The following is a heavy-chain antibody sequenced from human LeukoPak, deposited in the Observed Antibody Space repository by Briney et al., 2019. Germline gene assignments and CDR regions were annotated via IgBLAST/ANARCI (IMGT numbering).Heavy chain of an antibody. Sequence: TGRSLRLSCAASGFTFSSYAMHWVRQAPGKGLQWLALTSDDGSAKYYEDSVKGRFTISRDNSQNTLYLQMNSLRAEETAMYYCARAPGGFHGDYSPIGYWGQGTLVTVSS. CDR2: TSDDGSAK. CDR3: ARAPGGFHGDYSPIGY. CDR1: GFTFSSYA. V-gene: IGHV3-30-3*01. J-gene: IGHJ4*02. D-gene: IGHD4-17*01.